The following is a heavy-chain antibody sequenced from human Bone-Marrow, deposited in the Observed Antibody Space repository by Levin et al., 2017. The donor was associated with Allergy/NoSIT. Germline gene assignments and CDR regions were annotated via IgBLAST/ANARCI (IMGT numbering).Heavy chain of an antibody. CDR2: ISSSGWYI. J-gene: IGHJ4*02. D-gene: IGHD3-10*01. Sequence: GASVKVSCAASGLSFGPHSMNWVRHAPGKGLEWLSSISSSGWYIFSADSVKGRFTISRDNAKNSLYLQMNNLRVEDTAVYYCVRSVESRFGETLGYFDYWGQGTLVTVSS. V-gene: IGHV3-21*01. CDR3: VRSVESRFGETLGYFDY. CDR1: GLSFGPHS.